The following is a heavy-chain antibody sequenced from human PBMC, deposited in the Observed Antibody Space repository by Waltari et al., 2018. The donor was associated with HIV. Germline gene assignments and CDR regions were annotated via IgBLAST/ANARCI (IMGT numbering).Heavy chain of an antibody. CDR1: AFCFSSIG. D-gene: IGHD2-2*01. CDR3: ARDYCSSSSCTVDY. CDR2: ISTSRSSE. V-gene: IGHV3-48*01. Sequence: VQLVESGCGLVQPGGPLRRSCVGAAFCFSSIGLNSVPQAPGKGLEWVSYISTSRSSEYYADSVKGRFTISRDNAKNSLFLQMSSLRTEDTAVYYCARDYCSSSSCTVDYWGQGALVTVSS. J-gene: IGHJ4*02.